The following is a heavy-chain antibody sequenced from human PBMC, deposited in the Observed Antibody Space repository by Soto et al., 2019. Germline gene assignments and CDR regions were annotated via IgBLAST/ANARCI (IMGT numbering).Heavy chain of an antibody. D-gene: IGHD3-10*01. Sequence: SETLSLTCAVSGGSISSGGYSWSWIRQPPGKGLEWIGYIYHSGSTYYNPSLKSRVTISVDRSKNQFSLKLSSVTAADTAVYYCASYYYGSGSYIPVSWFDPWGQGTLVTVSS. V-gene: IGHV4-30-2*01. CDR1: GGSISSGGYS. CDR3: ASYYYGSGSYIPVSWFDP. J-gene: IGHJ5*02. CDR2: IYHSGST.